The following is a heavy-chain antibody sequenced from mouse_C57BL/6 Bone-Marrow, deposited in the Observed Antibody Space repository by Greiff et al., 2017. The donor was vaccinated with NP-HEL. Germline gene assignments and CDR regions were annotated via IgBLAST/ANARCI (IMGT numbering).Heavy chain of an antibody. D-gene: IGHD1-1*01. J-gene: IGHJ4*01. CDR3: RTTVEDICYAMDY. Sequence: EVQRVESGGGLVKPGGSLKLSCAASGFTFSSYAMSWVRQTPEKRLEWVATISDGGSYTYYPDNVKGRFTISRDNAKNNLYLQMSHLKSEDTAMYYCRTTVEDICYAMDYWGQGTSVTVSS. CDR2: ISDGGSYT. CDR1: GFTFSSYA. V-gene: IGHV5-4*01.